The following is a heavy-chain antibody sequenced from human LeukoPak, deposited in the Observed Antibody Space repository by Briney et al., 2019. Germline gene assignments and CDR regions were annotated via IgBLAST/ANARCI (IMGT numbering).Heavy chain of an antibody. CDR3: ERGGLWGSFDY. D-gene: IGHD5-18*01. CDR2: IQQDGSEK. J-gene: IGHJ4*02. Sequence: GGSLRLSCTASGFTFSSYWMSWVRQAPGKGLEWVANIQQDGSEKYYVDSVKGRFTISRDNAKNSLYLQMNSLRAEDTAVSYCERGGLWGSFDYWGQGTLVTVSS. V-gene: IGHV3-7*01. CDR1: GFTFSSYW.